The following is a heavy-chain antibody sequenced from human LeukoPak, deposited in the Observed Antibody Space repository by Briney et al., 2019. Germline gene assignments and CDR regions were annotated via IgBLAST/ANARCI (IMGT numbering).Heavy chain of an antibody. CDR3: ATTLRITMIVASSSYYMDV. CDR2: INPNSGGT. D-gene: IGHD3-22*01. Sequence: ASVKVSCKASGYTFTGYYTHWVRQAPGQGLEWMGWINPNSGGTNYAQKFQGRVTMTRDTSISTAYMELSRLRSDDTAVYYCATTLRITMIVASSSYYMDVWGKGTTVTVSS. V-gene: IGHV1-2*02. CDR1: GYTFTGYY. J-gene: IGHJ6*03.